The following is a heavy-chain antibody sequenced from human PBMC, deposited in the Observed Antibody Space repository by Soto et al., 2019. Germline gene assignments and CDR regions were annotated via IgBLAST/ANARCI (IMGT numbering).Heavy chain of an antibody. D-gene: IGHD4-4*01. CDR3: ARGTTVTTPNYFDMNV. Sequence: PGGSLRLSCAASGFTFSSHAMSWVRQAPGKGLEWVSSTIDSGGRSYHADSVRGRFTISRDSSKNTVYLQINSLRLEDSAVYYCARGTTVTTPNYFDMNVWGQGTTVTVSS. CDR1: GFTFSSHA. CDR2: TIDSGGRS. V-gene: IGHV3-23*01. J-gene: IGHJ6*02.